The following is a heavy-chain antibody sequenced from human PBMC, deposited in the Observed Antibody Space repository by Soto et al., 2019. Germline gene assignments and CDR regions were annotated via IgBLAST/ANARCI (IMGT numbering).Heavy chain of an antibody. Sequence: SVKVPCKASGGTFSSYSISWVRQAPGQGLEWMGGIIPIFGTANYAQKFQGRVTITADESTSTAYMELSSLRSEDTAVYYCARAMTSPHYYYYYGMDVWGQGTTVTVSS. CDR3: ARAMTSPHYYYYYGMDV. V-gene: IGHV1-69*13. CDR2: IIPIFGTA. CDR1: GGTFSSYS. D-gene: IGHD2-21*02. J-gene: IGHJ6*02.